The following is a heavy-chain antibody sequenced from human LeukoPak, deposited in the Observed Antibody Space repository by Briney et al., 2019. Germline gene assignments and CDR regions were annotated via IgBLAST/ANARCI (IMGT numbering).Heavy chain of an antibody. J-gene: IGHJ4*02. CDR2: ISHDGSNK. CDR3: AKDGLPYSGSRYYFDY. D-gene: IGHD1-26*01. Sequence: PGGSLRLSCAASGFTFSSYAMSWVRQAPGKGLEWVTVISHDGSNKYYADSVKGRFTISRDNSKNTLYLQMNSLRAEGTAVYYCAKDGLPYSGSRYYFDYWGQGTLVTVSS. CDR1: GFTFSSYA. V-gene: IGHV3-30*18.